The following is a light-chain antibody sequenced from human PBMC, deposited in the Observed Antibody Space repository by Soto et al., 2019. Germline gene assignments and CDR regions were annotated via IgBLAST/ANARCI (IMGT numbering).Light chain of an antibody. CDR3: QQYGGSYT. J-gene: IGKJ2*01. Sequence: EIVLTQSPGTLSLSPGERATLSCRTSQSISSNYLAWYQQKPGQAPRLLIYGASSRATGIPDRFSGSGSGTDFTLTISRLESEDFALYYCQQYGGSYTFGQGTRLEIK. CDR1: QSISSNY. V-gene: IGKV3-20*01. CDR2: GAS.